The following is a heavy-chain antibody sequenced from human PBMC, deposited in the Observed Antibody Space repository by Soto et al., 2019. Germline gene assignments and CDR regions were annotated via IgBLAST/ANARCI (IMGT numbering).Heavy chain of an antibody. CDR1: GGSISSYY. V-gene: IGHV4-59*12. J-gene: IGHJ4*02. Sequence: PSETLSLTCTVSGGSISSYYWSWIRQPPGKGLEWIGYIYYSGSTNYNPSLMSRVTISIDTSKNQFSLKLRSVTAADTGVYYCANRLGSFWGQGTLVTVSS. D-gene: IGHD3-16*01. CDR3: ANRLGSF. CDR2: IYYSGST.